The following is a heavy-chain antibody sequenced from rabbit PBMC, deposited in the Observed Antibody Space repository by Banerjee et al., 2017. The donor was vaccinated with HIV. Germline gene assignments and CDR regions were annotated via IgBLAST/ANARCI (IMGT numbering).Heavy chain of an antibody. Sequence: QEQLEESGGDLVKPEGSLTLTCTASGFSFSNGYVMCWVRQAPGKGLEWIACINTISGDTVYATWAKGRFTISKASWTTVTLQMTSLTAADTATYFCVRGSSYYSYYYVMDLWGQGTLVTVS. CDR1: GFSFSNGYV. J-gene: IGHJ6*01. V-gene: IGHV1S45*01. D-gene: IGHD8-1*01. CDR3: VRGSSYYSYYYVMDL. CDR2: INTISGDT.